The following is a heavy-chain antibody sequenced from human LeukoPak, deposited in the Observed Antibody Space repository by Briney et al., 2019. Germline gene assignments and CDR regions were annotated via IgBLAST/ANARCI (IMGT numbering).Heavy chain of an antibody. CDR1: GFTFSSYW. D-gene: IGHD2-2*01. J-gene: IGHJ4*02. V-gene: IGHV3-74*01. CDR3: ARICSSTDCLIPD. Sequence: SGGSLRLSCAASGFTFSSYWMHWVRQAPGRGPVWVSRINSDGKSTDYADYVKGRFTISRDNAKNTVYLQINSLRDEDTAVYYCARICSSTDCLIPDWGQGTLVTVSS. CDR2: INSDGKST.